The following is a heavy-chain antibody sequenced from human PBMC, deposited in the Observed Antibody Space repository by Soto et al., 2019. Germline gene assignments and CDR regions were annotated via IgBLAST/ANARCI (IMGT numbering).Heavy chain of an antibody. D-gene: IGHD3-3*01. J-gene: IGHJ6*03. CDR2: IWYDGSNK. Sequence: VQLVESGGGVVQPGRSLRLSCAASGFTFSSYGMHWVRQAPGKGLEWVAVIWYDGSNKYYADSVKGRFTISRDNSKNTLYLQMNSLRAEDTAVYYCARGNTIFGVVTLNYYYYYYMDVWGKGTTVTVSS. V-gene: IGHV3-33*01. CDR1: GFTFSSYG. CDR3: ARGNTIFGVVTLNYYYYYYMDV.